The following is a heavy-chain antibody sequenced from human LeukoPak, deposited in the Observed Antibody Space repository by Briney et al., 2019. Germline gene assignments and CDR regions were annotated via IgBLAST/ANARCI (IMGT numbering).Heavy chain of an antibody. CDR1: GFSFSGYY. V-gene: IGHV4-34*01. D-gene: IGHD4-23*01. CDR2: VNHSGST. CDR3: SRGPDYGGNSRNCLDY. J-gene: IGHJ4*02. Sequence: SETLSLTCAVYGFSFSGYYWSWLPQPPGKGLEGLGKVNHSGSTNYNPSLKSRVTISVDTPKNQFSLKLSSVTAADTAVYYCSRGPDYGGNSRNCLDYWRQGPVVSVSS.